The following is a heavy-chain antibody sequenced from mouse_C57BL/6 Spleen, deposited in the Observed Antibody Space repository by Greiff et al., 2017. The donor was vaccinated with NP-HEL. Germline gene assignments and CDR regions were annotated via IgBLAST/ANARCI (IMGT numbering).Heavy chain of an antibody. CDR3: ARRAYYGSRRYFDY. V-gene: IGHV1-69*01. CDR1: GYTFTSYW. Sequence: VQLQQPGAELVMPGASVKLSCKASGYTFTSYWMHWVKQRPGQGLEWIGEIDPSDSYTNYNQKFKGKSTLTVDKSSSTAYMQLSSLTSEDSAVYYCARRAYYGSRRYFDYWGQGTTLTVSS. CDR2: IDPSDSYT. J-gene: IGHJ2*01. D-gene: IGHD1-1*01.